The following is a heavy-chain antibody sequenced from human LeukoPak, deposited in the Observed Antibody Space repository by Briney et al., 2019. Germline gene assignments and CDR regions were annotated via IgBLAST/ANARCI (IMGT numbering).Heavy chain of an antibody. Sequence: SETLSLTCAVSGYSISISYYWGWIRQPPGKGLEWIASIFHSGTTYYNPSLKSRVTISVDTSKNQFSPKLSSVTAADTAVYYCARHPEYLPFDYWGQGTLVTVSS. CDR3: ARHPEYLPFDY. CDR2: IFHSGTT. D-gene: IGHD6-6*01. V-gene: IGHV4-38-2*01. CDR1: GYSISISYY. J-gene: IGHJ4*02.